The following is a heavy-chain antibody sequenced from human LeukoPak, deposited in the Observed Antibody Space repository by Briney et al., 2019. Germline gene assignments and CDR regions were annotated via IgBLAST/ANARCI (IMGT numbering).Heavy chain of an antibody. Sequence: GGSLRLSCAASGFTFSSYEMNWVRQAPGKGLEWVSYISSSGSTIYYADSVKGRFTISRDNAKNSLYLQMNSLRAEDTAVYYCAKLSTLYYYDSSGTHYFDYWGQGTLVTVSS. CDR2: ISSSGSTI. V-gene: IGHV3-48*03. CDR1: GFTFSSYE. CDR3: AKLSTLYYYDSSGTHYFDY. J-gene: IGHJ4*02. D-gene: IGHD3-22*01.